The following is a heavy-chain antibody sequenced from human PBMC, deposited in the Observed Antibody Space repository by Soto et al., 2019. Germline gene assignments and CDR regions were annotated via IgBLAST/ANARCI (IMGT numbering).Heavy chain of an antibody. Sequence: EVQVVESGGGLVKPGGSLRLSCAASGFTFNTYSMSWVRQAPGKGLEWVSSITGRSDYIHYTDAVKGRFTNSRDNAKRSLYLRMNSPRGEDTAVYYCASDTNFYDAGSGVDYWGRGTLVTVSS. CDR1: GFTFNTYS. CDR2: ITGRSDYI. V-gene: IGHV3-21*01. D-gene: IGHD3-10*01. J-gene: IGHJ4*02. CDR3: ASDTNFYDAGSGVDY.